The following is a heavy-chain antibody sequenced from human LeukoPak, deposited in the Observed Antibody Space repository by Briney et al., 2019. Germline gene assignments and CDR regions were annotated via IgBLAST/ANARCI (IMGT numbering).Heavy chain of an antibody. D-gene: IGHD3-3*02. Sequence: GGSLRLPCAASGFTFTNYAMSWVRQAPGKGLEWVSVISGSGGSTYYADSVKGRFTISKDNSKNTLYLQMNSLRAEDTAVYYCAKDMFGYYAMDVWGQGTTVTVSS. CDR1: GFTFTNYA. CDR2: ISGSGGST. J-gene: IGHJ6*02. CDR3: AKDMFGYYAMDV. V-gene: IGHV3-23*01.